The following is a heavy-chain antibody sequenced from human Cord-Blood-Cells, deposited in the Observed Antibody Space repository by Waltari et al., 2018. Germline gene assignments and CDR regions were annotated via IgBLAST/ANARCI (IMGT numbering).Heavy chain of an antibody. Sequence: QVQLQQWGAGLLKPSETLSLTCAVYGGSSSGYYWRWIRQPPGKGLEWIGEINHSGSTNYNPSLKSRVTISVDTSKNKFSLKLSSVTAADTAVYYCAREVRGPAYYGMDVWGQGTTVTVSS. CDR3: AREVRGPAYYGMDV. V-gene: IGHV4-34*01. J-gene: IGHJ6*02. D-gene: IGHD3-10*01. CDR1: GGSSSGYY. CDR2: INHSGST.